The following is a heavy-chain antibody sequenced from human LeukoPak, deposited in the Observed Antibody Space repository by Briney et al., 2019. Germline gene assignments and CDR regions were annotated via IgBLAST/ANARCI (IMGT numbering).Heavy chain of an antibody. J-gene: IGHJ4*02. CDR1: GFTVSSNY. D-gene: IGHD3-10*01. Sequence: PGGSLRLPCAASGFTVSSNYMSWVRQAPGKGLEWVSVIYSGGSTYYADSVKGRFTISRDNSKNTLYLQMNSLRAEDTAVYYCARDATDKDGSGMTFDYWGQGTLVTVSS. V-gene: IGHV3-66*01. CDR3: ARDATDKDGSGMTFDY. CDR2: IYSGGST.